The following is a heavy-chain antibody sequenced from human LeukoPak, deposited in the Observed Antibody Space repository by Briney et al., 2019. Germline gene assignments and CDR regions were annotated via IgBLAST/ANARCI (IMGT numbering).Heavy chain of an antibody. CDR2: MNPNSGNT. CDR1: GYTLTSYD. V-gene: IGHV1-8*03. J-gene: IGHJ6*03. D-gene: IGHD2-15*01. CDR3: ARGRGVVAATNYYYYYYYMDV. Sequence: GASVKVSCKASGYTLTSYDINWVRQATGQGLEWMGWMNPNSGNTGYAQKFQGRVTITRNTSISTAYMELSSLRSEDTAVYYCARGRGVVAATNYYYYYYYMDVWGKGTTVTVSS.